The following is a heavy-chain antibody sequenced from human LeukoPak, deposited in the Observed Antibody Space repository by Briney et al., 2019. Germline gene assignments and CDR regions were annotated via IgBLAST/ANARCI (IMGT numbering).Heavy chain of an antibody. CDR2: ISAYNGNT. CDR3: ARDYYDSSGCPFDP. CDR1: GYTFTSYG. Sequence: GASVKVSCKASGYTFTSYGISWVRQAPGQGLEWMGWISAYNGNTNYAQKLQGRVTMTTDTSTSTAYMELRSLRSDGTAVYYCARDYYDSSGCPFDPWGQGTLVTVSS. D-gene: IGHD3-22*01. V-gene: IGHV1-18*01. J-gene: IGHJ5*02.